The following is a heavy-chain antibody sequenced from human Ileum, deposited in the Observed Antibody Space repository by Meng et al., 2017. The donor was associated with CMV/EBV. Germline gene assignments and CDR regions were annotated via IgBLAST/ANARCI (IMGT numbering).Heavy chain of an antibody. J-gene: IGHJ4*02. CDR1: GFSFSSSD. CDR2: ISASGSGR. CDR3: VKPPRGFSPPFH. D-gene: IGHD2/OR15-2a*01. V-gene: IGHV3-23*01. Sequence: GESLKISCGASGFSFSSSDMSWVRQAPGEGPEWVSTISASGSGRYADSVRGRLTISRDNSKNTLYLQMNNLRVEDTAVYYCVKPPRGFSPPFHWGQGTLVTVSS.